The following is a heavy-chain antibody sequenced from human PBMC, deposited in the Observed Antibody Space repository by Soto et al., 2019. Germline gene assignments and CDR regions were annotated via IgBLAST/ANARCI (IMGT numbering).Heavy chain of an antibody. Sequence: QLQLQESGPGLVKPSETLSLTCTVSGGSISSSSYYWGWIRQPPGKGLEWIGSIYYSGSTYYNPSLKSRVTISVDTSKNQFSLKLSSVTAADTAVYYCARLPMNTVTTGAFDIWGQGTMVTVSS. J-gene: IGHJ3*02. CDR2: IYYSGST. D-gene: IGHD4-4*01. CDR1: GGSISSSSYY. V-gene: IGHV4-39*01. CDR3: ARLPMNTVTTGAFDI.